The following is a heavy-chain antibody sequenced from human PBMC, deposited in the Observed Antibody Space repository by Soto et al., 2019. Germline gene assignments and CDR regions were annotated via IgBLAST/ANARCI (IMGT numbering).Heavy chain of an antibody. Sequence: PSETLSLTCTVSGGSISSGDYYWSWIRQPPGKGLEWIGYIYYSGSTYYNPSLKSRVTISVDTSKNQFSLKLSSVTAADTAVYYCARGYYYDSSGYLRDWGQGTLVTVAP. J-gene: IGHJ4*02. CDR1: GGSISSGDYY. CDR3: ARGYYYDSSGYLRD. V-gene: IGHV4-30-4*01. CDR2: IYYSGST. D-gene: IGHD3-22*01.